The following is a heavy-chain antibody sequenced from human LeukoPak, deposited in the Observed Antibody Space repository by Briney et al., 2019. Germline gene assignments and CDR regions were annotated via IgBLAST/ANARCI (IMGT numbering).Heavy chain of an antibody. J-gene: IGHJ5*02. D-gene: IGHD3-10*01. CDR3: ARDRGYYGSGSYEEGFDP. CDR1: GGSFSGYY. V-gene: IGHV4-34*01. Sequence: SETLPLTCAVYGGSFSGYYWSWIRQPPGKGLEWIGEINHSGSTNYNPSLKSRVTISVDTSKNQFSLKLSSVTAADTAVYYCARDRGYYGSGSYEEGFDPWGQGTLVTVSS. CDR2: INHSGST.